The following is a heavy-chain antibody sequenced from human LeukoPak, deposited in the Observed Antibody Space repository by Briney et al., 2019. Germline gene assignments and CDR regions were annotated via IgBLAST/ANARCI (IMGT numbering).Heavy chain of an antibody. D-gene: IGHD1-26*01. J-gene: IGHJ4*02. Sequence: GGSLRLSCAASGFTFSSYAMHWVRQAPGKGLEWVAVISYDGSNKYYADSVKGRFTISRDNSKNTLYLQMNSLRAEDTAVYYCARSYSGSYYFSFDYWGQGTLVTVSS. CDR1: GFTFSSYA. V-gene: IGHV3-30*04. CDR2: ISYDGSNK. CDR3: ARSYSGSYYFSFDY.